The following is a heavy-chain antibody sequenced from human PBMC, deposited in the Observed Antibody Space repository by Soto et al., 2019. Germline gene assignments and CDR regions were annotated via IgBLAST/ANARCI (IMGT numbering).Heavy chain of an antibody. D-gene: IGHD2-8*02. J-gene: IGHJ4*02. Sequence: SESLSLTCTVSGASITGTSYWSFIRQPAGKGLEWIGRFSLSGTTNYNPSLRSRVTMSADVSKNQFSLRLTSVTAADTALYYCARGMTPPGAPAWYYFDSWGQGTLVTVSS. V-gene: IGHV4-4*07. CDR3: ARGMTPPGAPAWYYFDS. CDR1: GASITGTSY. CDR2: FSLSGTT.